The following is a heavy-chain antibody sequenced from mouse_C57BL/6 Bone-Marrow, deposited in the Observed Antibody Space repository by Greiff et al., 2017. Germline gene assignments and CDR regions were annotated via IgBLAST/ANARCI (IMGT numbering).Heavy chain of an antibody. CDR1: GYTFTDYY. V-gene: IGHV1-76*01. J-gene: IGHJ2*01. D-gene: IGHD1-2*01. CDR3: ARGGGLRHYFDY. Sequence: VQLQQSGAELVRPGASVKLSCKASGYTFTDYYINWVKQRPGQGLEWIARIYPGSGNTYYNEKFKGKATLTAEKSSSTAYMQLSSLTSEDSAVYCCARGGGLRHYFDYWGQGTTLTVSS. CDR2: IYPGSGNT.